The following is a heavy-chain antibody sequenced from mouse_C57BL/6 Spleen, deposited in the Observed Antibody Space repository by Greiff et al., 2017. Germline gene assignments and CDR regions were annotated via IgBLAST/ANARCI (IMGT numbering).Heavy chain of an antibody. V-gene: IGHV1-26*01. D-gene: IGHD1-1*01. CDR1: GYTFTDYY. CDR2: INPNNGGT. Sequence: EVKLQQSGPELVKPGASVKISCKASGYTFTDYYMNWVKQSHGKSLEWIGDINPNNGGTSYNQKFKGKATLTVDKSSSTAYMELRSLTSEDSAVYYCARPGIYQGFAYWGQGTLVTVSA. CDR3: ARPGIYQGFAY. J-gene: IGHJ3*01.